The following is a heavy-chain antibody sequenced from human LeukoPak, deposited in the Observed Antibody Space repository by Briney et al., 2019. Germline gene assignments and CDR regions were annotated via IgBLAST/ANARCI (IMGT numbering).Heavy chain of an antibody. D-gene: IGHD3-22*01. CDR1: GFTVSSNY. Sequence: PGGSLRLSCAASGFTVSSNYMSWVRQAPGKGLEWVSVIYSGGSTYYADSVKGRFTISRDNSKNTLYLQMNSLRAEDTAVYYCAKSSSGYFGCYWGQGTLVTVSS. CDR2: IYSGGST. CDR3: AKSSSGYFGCY. V-gene: IGHV3-53*01. J-gene: IGHJ4*02.